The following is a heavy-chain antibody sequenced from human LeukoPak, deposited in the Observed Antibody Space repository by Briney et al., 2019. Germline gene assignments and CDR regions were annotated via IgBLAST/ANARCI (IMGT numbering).Heavy chain of an antibody. CDR2: ILYDGSNK. CDR1: GFTFSSYA. D-gene: IGHD3-10*01. Sequence: GGSLRLSCAASGFTFSSYAMHWVRQAPGKGLEWVAVILYDGSNKYYADSVKGRFTISRDNSKNTLYLQTNSLRAEDTAVYYCARDAYYYGSGSYLGTFDYWGQGTLVTVSS. V-gene: IGHV3-30*04. J-gene: IGHJ4*02. CDR3: ARDAYYYGSGSYLGTFDY.